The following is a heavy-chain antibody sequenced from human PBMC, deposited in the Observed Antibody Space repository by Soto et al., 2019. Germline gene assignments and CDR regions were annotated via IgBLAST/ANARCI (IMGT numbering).Heavy chain of an antibody. J-gene: IGHJ5*02. CDR3: ARSGVYCSSTSCQTLPFDP. D-gene: IGHD2-2*01. CDR1: GGSFSSYA. CDR2: IIPIFGTA. Sequence: PAKVSCKASGGSFSSYARSWVRQAPGQGLEWMGGIIPIFGTANYAQKFQGRVTITADKSTSTAYMELSSLRSEDTAVYYCARSGVYCSSTSCQTLPFDPWGQGTLVTVSS. V-gene: IGHV1-69*06.